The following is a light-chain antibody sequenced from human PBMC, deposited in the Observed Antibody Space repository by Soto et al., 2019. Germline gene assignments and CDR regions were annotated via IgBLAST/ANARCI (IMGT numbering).Light chain of an antibody. CDR1: ESISRH. CDR3: QQTYSTLSIT. CDR2: AAS. V-gene: IGKV1-39*01. J-gene: IGKJ5*01. Sequence: DIQMTQSPSSLSASVGDRVTITCRASESISRHLNWYQQKPGKAPKILIYAASTLQNGVPSRFRGSGSGTDFTLTITNLQPEDFATYYCQQTYSTLSITFGQGIRLDI.